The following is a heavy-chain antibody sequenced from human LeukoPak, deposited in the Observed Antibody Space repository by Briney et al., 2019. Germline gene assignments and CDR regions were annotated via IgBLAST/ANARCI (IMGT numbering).Heavy chain of an antibody. V-gene: IGHV4-61*02. D-gene: IGHD1-26*01. CDR3: GREEPQWELPRRWFDP. CDR2: IYTSGST. Sequence: PSQTLSLTCTVSGGSISSGSYYWSWIRQPAGKGLEWIGRIYTSGSTNYNPSLKSRVTISVDTSKNQFSLKLSSVTAADTAVYYCGREEPQWELPRRWFDPWGQGTLVTVSS. CDR1: GGSISSGSYY. J-gene: IGHJ5*02.